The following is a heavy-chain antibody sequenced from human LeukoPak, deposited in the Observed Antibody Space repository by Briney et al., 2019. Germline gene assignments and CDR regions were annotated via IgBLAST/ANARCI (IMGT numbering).Heavy chain of an antibody. CDR1: GGTFSSYA. CDR3: AYYQTFRGVIDDY. Sequence: GASVKVSCKASGGTFSSYAISWVRQAPGQGLEWMGRIIPIFGTANYAQKFQGRVTITTDESTSTAYMELSSLRSEDTAVYYCAYYQTFRGVIDDYWGQGTLVTVSS. V-gene: IGHV1-69*05. CDR2: IIPIFGTA. D-gene: IGHD3-16*02. J-gene: IGHJ4*02.